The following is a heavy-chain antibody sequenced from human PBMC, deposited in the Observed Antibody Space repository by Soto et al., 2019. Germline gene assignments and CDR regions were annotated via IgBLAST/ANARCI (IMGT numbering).Heavy chain of an antibody. CDR3: ARGRGGYYYGSGSPHMDV. CDR2: INHSGST. Sequence: SETLSLTCAVYGGSFSGYYWSWIRQPPGKGLEWIGEINHSGSTNYNPSLKSRVTISVDTSKNQFSLKLSSVTAADTAVYYCARGRGGYYYGSGSPHMDVWGKGTTVTVSS. J-gene: IGHJ6*03. CDR1: GGSFSGYY. V-gene: IGHV4-34*01. D-gene: IGHD3-10*01.